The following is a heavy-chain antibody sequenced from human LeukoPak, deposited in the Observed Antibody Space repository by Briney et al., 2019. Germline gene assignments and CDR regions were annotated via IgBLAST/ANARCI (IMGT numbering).Heavy chain of an antibody. Sequence: GGSLRLSCAASGFTFNIFPTMWVRQAPGKGLEWVSAISASGDNTYYADSVKGRFTISRDNSENTLYLQMNSLRAEDTAVYYCAKDRGYWGQGTLVTVSS. CDR3: AKDRGY. CDR1: GFTFNIFP. CDR2: ISASGDNT. D-gene: IGHD5-24*01. V-gene: IGHV3-23*01. J-gene: IGHJ4*02.